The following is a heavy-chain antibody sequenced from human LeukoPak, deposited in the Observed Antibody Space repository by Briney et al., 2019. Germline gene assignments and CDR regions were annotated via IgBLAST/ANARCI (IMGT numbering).Heavy chain of an antibody. V-gene: IGHV4-4*02. D-gene: IGHD3-3*01. J-gene: IGHJ4*02. CDR2: VHLDGRT. Sequence: SGTLSLTCGASGGSVTSTNWWTWVRQPPGKGLEWIGGVHLDGRTNYNPSLKSRLTISVDLSENHISLKLTSVTAADTAVYYCAREGGFFRPLDYSGQGTLVTVSS. CDR1: GGSVTSTNW. CDR3: AREGGFFRPLDY.